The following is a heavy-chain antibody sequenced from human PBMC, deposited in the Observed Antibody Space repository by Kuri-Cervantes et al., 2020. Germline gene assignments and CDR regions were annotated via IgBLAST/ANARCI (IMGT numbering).Heavy chain of an antibody. D-gene: IGHD1-14*01. Sequence: GGSLRLSCAASGSTFSSYAMHWVRQAPGKGLEWVAVISYDGSNKYYADSVKGRFTISRDNSKNTLYLQMNSLRAEDTAVYYCARTGRVPFDYWGQGTLVTVSS. J-gene: IGHJ4*02. CDR2: ISYDGSNK. CDR3: ARTGRVPFDY. CDR1: GSTFSSYA. V-gene: IGHV3-30-3*01.